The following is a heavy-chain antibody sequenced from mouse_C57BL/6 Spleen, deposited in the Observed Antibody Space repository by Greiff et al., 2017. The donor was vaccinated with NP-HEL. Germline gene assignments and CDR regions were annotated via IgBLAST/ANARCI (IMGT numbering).Heavy chain of an antibody. Sequence: QVQLQQPGAELVRPGTSVKLSCKASGYTFTSYWMHWVKQSPGQGLEWIGVIDPSDSYTNYNQKFKGKATLTVDTSASTAYMQLSSLTSEDSAVYYCARWDYGSSYYYAMDYWGQGTSVTVSS. J-gene: IGHJ4*01. CDR1: GYTFTSYW. D-gene: IGHD1-1*01. CDR3: ARWDYGSSYYYAMDY. CDR2: IDPSDSYT. V-gene: IGHV1-59*01.